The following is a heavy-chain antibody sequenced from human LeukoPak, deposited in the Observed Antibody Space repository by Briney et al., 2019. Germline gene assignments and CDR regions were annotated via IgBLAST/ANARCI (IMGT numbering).Heavy chain of an antibody. J-gene: IGHJ4*02. V-gene: IGHV4-59*01. CDR2: IYYSGST. CDR1: GGSISSYY. Sequence: SETLSLTCTVSGGSISSYYWSWIRQPPGKGLEWVGYIYYSGSTNYNPSLKSRVTISVDTSKNQFSLKLNSVTAADTAVYYCARVDYGDKGYFDYWGQGTLVTVSS. D-gene: IGHD4-17*01. CDR3: ARVDYGDKGYFDY.